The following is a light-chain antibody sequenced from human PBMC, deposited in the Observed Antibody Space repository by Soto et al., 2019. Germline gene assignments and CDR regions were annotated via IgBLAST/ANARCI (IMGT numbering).Light chain of an antibody. Sequence: ETALTQSPATLSVSPGERAILSCRASQSVGSNLAWYQQKPGLAPRLLIYGASTRPTGIPARFSGSGSGTEFTLPISSLQSEDFAVYYCQQYDDRPPFTFGPGTRVDIK. J-gene: IGKJ3*01. CDR2: GAS. V-gene: IGKV3-15*01. CDR3: QQYDDRPPFT. CDR1: QSVGSN.